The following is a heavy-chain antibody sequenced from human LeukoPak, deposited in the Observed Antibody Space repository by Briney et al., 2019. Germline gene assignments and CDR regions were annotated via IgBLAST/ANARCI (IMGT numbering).Heavy chain of an antibody. J-gene: IGHJ3*02. D-gene: IGHD3-16*01. V-gene: IGHV3-74*01. Sequence: GGSLRLSCAASGFTFSSYWMHWVRQAPGKGLVWVSRINNDGSSTSYADSVKGRFTISRDNAKNTLYLQMNSLRAEDTAVYYCARVMITFGGVIRHDAFDIWGQGTMVSVYS. CDR3: ARVMITFGGVIRHDAFDI. CDR1: GFTFSSYW. CDR2: INNDGSST.